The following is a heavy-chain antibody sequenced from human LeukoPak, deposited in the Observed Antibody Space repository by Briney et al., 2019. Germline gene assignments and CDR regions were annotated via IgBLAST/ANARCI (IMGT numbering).Heavy chain of an antibody. Sequence: GASVKVSCKASGYTFTSYYMHWVRLAPGQGLEWMGIINPSGGSTSYAQKFQGRVTMTRDTSTSTVYMELSSLRSEDTAVYYCGGSSGWYEAFDIWGQGTMVTVSS. J-gene: IGHJ3*02. CDR3: GGSSGWYEAFDI. CDR1: GYTFTSYY. CDR2: INPSGGST. D-gene: IGHD6-19*01. V-gene: IGHV1-46*01.